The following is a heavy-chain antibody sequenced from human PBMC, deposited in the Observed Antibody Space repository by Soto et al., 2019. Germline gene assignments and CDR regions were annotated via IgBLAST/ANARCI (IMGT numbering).Heavy chain of an antibody. Sequence: PGGSLRLSCAASGFTFTRYSMNWVRQAPGKGLEWVSSISSTTNYIYYSDSVKGRFTISRDNSKNTLYLQMNSLRAEDTAVYYCARDGKVFGVVIINWFDPWGQGTLVTVSS. CDR3: ARDGKVFGVVIINWFDP. J-gene: IGHJ5*02. D-gene: IGHD3-3*01. V-gene: IGHV3-21*01. CDR1: GFTFTRYS. CDR2: ISSTTNYI.